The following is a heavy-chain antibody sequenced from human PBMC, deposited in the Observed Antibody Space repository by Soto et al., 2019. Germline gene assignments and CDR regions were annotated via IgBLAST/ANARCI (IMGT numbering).Heavy chain of an antibody. CDR2: INAGNANT. D-gene: IGHD1-26*01. V-gene: IGHV1-3*01. CDR3: ARGGTYYTFDP. CDR1: GYTFTNYA. Sequence: GASVKVSCKASGYTFTNYAMHWVRQAPGQSLQWMGWINAGNANTKYSQKYQGRVTITRDTSASTAYMELTSLTFEDTAVYYCARGGTYYTFDPWGQGTLVTV. J-gene: IGHJ5*02.